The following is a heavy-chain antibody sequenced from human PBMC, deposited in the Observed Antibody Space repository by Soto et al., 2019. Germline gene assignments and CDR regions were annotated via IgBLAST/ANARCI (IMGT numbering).Heavy chain of an antibody. J-gene: IGHJ5*02. CDR1: GGSFSGYY. Sequence: QVQLQQWGAGLLKPSETLSLTCAVYGGSFSGYYWSWIRQPPGKGLEWIGEINHSGSTNYNPSLKSRVTISVDTSKNQFSLKLSSVTAADTAVYYCARLPDMVRILDWFDPWGQGTLVTVSS. V-gene: IGHV4-34*01. CDR2: INHSGST. D-gene: IGHD3-10*01. CDR3: ARLPDMVRILDWFDP.